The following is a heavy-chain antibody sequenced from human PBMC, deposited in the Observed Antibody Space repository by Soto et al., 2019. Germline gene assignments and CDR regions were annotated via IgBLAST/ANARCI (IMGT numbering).Heavy chain of an antibody. CDR2: MSTTSSFI. D-gene: IGHD2-8*01. V-gene: IGHV3-21*02. CDR1: GFTFSSYS. Sequence: EVQLVESGGGLVKPGGSLRLSCAASGFTFSSYSMNWVRQAPGKGLEWVSTMSTTSSFIYAADSVKCRVTISRDNAKNSLYLQMNSLRAEDPAVYYCAREGSLSVYSVSNCFDYWGQGTLVPVSS. J-gene: IGHJ4*02. CDR3: AREGSLSVYSVSNCFDY.